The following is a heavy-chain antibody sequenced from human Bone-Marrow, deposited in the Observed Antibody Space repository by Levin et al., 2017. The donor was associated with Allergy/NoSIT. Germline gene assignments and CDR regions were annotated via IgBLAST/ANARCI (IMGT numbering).Heavy chain of an antibody. CDR3: ARDLYSGGPLYYYYYAMDV. D-gene: IGHD2-21*01. CDR1: GFTFSDYA. CDR2: ISYDGTNI. Sequence: GESLKISCAASGFTFSDYALHWVRQAPGKGLEWVAVISYDGTNIYYADSVKGRFTISRDNSKNTLYLQMNSLRAEDTAVYYCARDLYSGGPLYYYYYAMDVWGQGTTVTVSS. V-gene: IGHV3-30-3*01. J-gene: IGHJ6*02.